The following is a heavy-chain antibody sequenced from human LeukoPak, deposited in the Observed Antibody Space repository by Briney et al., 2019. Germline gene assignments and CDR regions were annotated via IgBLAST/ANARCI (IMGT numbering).Heavy chain of an antibody. Sequence: SETLSLTCAVYGGSFSGYYWSWIRQPPGKGLEWIGEINHSGSTNYNPSLKSRVTISVDTSKNQFSLKLSSVTAADTAVYYCARNGQWARDYYYMDVWGKGTTVTVSS. D-gene: IGHD2-8*01. J-gene: IGHJ6*03. CDR2: INHSGST. CDR3: ARNGQWARDYYYMDV. V-gene: IGHV4-34*01. CDR1: GGSFSGYY.